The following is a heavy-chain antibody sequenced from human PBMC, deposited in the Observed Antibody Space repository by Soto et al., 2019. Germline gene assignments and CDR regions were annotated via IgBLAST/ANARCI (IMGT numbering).Heavy chain of an antibody. CDR3: AGYGDYIAFDI. V-gene: IGHV3-30-3*01. Sequence: QVQLVESGGGVVQPGRSLRLSCAASGFTFSSYAMHWVRKAPGKGLEWVAVISYDGSNKYYADSVKGRFTISRDNSKNTLYLQMNSLRAEDTAVYYCAGYGDYIAFDIWGQGTMVTVSS. J-gene: IGHJ3*02. D-gene: IGHD4-17*01. CDR1: GFTFSSYA. CDR2: ISYDGSNK.